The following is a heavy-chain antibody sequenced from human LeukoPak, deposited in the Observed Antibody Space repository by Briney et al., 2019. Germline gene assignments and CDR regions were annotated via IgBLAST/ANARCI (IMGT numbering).Heavy chain of an antibody. CDR1: GGSFSGYY. J-gene: IGHJ4*02. V-gene: IGHV4-34*01. D-gene: IGHD4-17*01. Sequence: ETLSLTCTVYGGSFSGYYWSWVRQPPGKGLEWIGEINHGGSTKYNPSLTRRVTISVDTSKNQFSLKLSSVTAADTAVYYCARSRDYARWYFDYWGQGTLVTVSS. CDR2: INHGGST. CDR3: ARSRDYARWYFDY.